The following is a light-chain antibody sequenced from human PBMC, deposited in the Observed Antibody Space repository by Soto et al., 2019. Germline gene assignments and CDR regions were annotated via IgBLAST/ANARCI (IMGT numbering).Light chain of an antibody. CDR2: EVS. V-gene: IGLV2-14*01. CDR1: SSDVGGYNY. J-gene: IGLJ1*01. Sequence: QAVLTQPASVSGSPGQSITISCTGTSSDVGGYNYVYWYQQNPGKAPKLMIYEVSNRPSGVSNRFSGSKSGNTASLTISGLQADDEAYYYCSSYTSSSTYVFGTGTKLTVL. CDR3: SSYTSSSTYV.